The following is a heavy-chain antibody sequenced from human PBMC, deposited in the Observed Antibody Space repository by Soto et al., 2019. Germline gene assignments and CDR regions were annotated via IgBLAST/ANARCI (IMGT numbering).Heavy chain of an antibody. CDR3: AKAHFSESVPGFYSCYGMGV. Sequence: GGALRLSCAAPGFPFYDYSMHWVRQGPGEGLELVSLISWDGGSTYYADSVKGRFTISRDNSKNSLYLQMNSLRTEDTALYYCAKAHFSESVPGFYSCYGMGVWGQGTTVTVSS. CDR1: GFPFYDYS. D-gene: IGHD3-10*01. CDR2: ISWDGGST. J-gene: IGHJ6*02. V-gene: IGHV3-43*01.